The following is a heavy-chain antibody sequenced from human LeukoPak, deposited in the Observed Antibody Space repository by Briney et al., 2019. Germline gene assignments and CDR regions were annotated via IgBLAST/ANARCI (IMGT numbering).Heavy chain of an antibody. CDR2: IYYSGST. V-gene: IGHV4-30-4*01. CDR3: ARDLVVRGVHSGSWFDP. Sequence: SETLSLTCTVSGGSISSGDYYWRWIRQPPGKGLEWFGYIYYSGSTYYNPSLKSRVTISVDTSKNQFSLKLSSVTAADTAVYYCARDLVVRGVHSGSWFDPWGQGTLVTVSS. D-gene: IGHD3-10*01. J-gene: IGHJ5*02. CDR1: GGSISSGDYY.